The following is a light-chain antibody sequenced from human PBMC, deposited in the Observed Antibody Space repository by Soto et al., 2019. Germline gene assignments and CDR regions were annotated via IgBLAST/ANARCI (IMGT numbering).Light chain of an antibody. CDR3: QQYNSYSWT. CDR1: QSISSW. Sequence: DIQMTQSPSTLSASVGDRVTITCRASQSISSWLAWYQQKPGKAPKLLIYKASSLETGVPSRFSGSGSGKEFTLTINSLQPDDFATYYCQQYNSYSWTFGQGTKVEIK. CDR2: KAS. J-gene: IGKJ1*01. V-gene: IGKV1-5*03.